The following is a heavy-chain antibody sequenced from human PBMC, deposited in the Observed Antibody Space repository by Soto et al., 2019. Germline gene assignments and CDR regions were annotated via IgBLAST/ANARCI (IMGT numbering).Heavy chain of an antibody. CDR2: IYRSGRT. CDR1: GYSITSGYY. CDR3: VRDELVYYFDF. J-gene: IGHJ4*02. D-gene: IGHD1-26*01. Sequence: SETLSLTCAVSGYSITSGYYWGWVRQAPGKGLAWIGSIYRSGRTYYDPSLESRVTISVDTSKNQFSLKLSSVTAADTAVNYCVRDELVYYFDFWGQGALVTVSS. V-gene: IGHV4-38-2*02.